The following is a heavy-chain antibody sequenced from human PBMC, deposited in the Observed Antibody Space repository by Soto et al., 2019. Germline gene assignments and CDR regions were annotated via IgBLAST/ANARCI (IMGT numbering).Heavy chain of an antibody. D-gene: IGHD3-10*01. CDR2: IYYSGST. V-gene: IGHV4-30-4*01. CDR1: GGSISSGDYY. Sequence: QVQLQESGPGLVKPSQTLSLTCTVSGGSISSGDYYWSWIRQPPGKGLEWIGYIYYSGSTYYNPSLKSRVTISVDTSKNQFSLKLSSVTAADTAVYYCARSPLNYYGPGSYWVDYWGPGTLVTVSS. J-gene: IGHJ4*02. CDR3: ARSPLNYYGPGSYWVDY.